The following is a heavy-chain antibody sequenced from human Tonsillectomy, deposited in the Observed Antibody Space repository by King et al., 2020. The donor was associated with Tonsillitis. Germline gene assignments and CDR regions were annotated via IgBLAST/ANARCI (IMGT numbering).Heavy chain of an antibody. CDR3: ARAGYSSRGTYAFDI. CDR1: GGSFSGYY. D-gene: IGHD6-13*01. CDR2: INHSGST. V-gene: IGHV4-34*01. J-gene: IGHJ3*02. Sequence: QVQLQQWGAGLLKPSETLSLTCAVYGGSFSGYYWSWIRQPPGKGLEWIGEINHSGSTNYNPSLKSRVTISVDTSKNQFSLKLSSVTAADTAVYYCARAGYSSRGTYAFDIWGQGTMVTVSS.